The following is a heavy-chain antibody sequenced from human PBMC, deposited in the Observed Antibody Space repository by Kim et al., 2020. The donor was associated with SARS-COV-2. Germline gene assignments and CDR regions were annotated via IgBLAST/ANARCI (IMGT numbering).Heavy chain of an antibody. CDR3: ATGVDTTMGGGYYYYYMDV. D-gene: IGHD5-18*01. CDR1: GYTFTGYY. CDR2: INPNSGGT. J-gene: IGHJ6*03. Sequence: ASVKVSCKASGYTFTGYYMHWVRQAPGQGLEWMGRINPNSGGTNYAQKFQGRVTMTRDTSISTAYMELSRLRSDDTAVYYCATGVDTTMGGGYYYYYMDVWGKGTTVTVSS. V-gene: IGHV1-2*06.